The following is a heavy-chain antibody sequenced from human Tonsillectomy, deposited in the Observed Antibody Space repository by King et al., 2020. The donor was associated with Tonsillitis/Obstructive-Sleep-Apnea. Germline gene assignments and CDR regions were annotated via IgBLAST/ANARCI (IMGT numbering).Heavy chain of an antibody. Sequence: QVQLVESGAEVKKPGASVKVSCKASGYTFTTYGISWVRQAPGQGLEWMGWISAYNGDRNYAQKLQGRVTMTTDTSTSTAYMELRSLRSDDTAVYYCARDSTSHYFDSSGYYTFDYWGQGTLVTVSS. CDR3: ARDSTSHYFDSSGYYTFDY. J-gene: IGHJ4*02. V-gene: IGHV1-18*01. CDR2: ISAYNGDR. CDR1: GYTFTTYG. D-gene: IGHD3-22*01.